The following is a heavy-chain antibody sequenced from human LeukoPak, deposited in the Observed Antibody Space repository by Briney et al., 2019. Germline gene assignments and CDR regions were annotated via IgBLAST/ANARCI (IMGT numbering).Heavy chain of an antibody. J-gene: IGHJ2*01. CDR3: AKDATYLNWYFDL. Sequence: GGSLRLSCAASGFTFSSYAMSWVRQAPGKGLEWVSAISGSGGSTYYADSVKGRFTISRDNAKNSLYLQMNSLRAEDTALYYCAKDATYLNWYFDLWGRGTLVTVSS. CDR1: GFTFSSYA. CDR2: ISGSGGST. V-gene: IGHV3-23*01.